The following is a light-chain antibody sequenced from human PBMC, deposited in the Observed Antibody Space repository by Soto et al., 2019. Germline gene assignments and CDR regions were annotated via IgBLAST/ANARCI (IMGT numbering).Light chain of an antibody. Sequence: TPXRRASQSINTYLAWYQQKPGQAPRLLIYDASKRATGIPARFSGSGSGTNFTLTISSLEPEDFAVYYCQQRRSWQVTFGQGTR. CDR3: QQRRSWQVT. CDR2: DAS. CDR1: QSINTY. V-gene: IGKV3D-11*02. J-gene: IGKJ5*01.